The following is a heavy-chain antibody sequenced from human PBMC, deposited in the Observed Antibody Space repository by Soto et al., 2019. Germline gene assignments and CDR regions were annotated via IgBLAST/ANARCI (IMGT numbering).Heavy chain of an antibody. V-gene: IGHV3-30-3*01. Sequence: QVQLVESGGGVVQPWRSLRLSCAASGFTFSSYAMHWVRQAPGKGLEWVAVISYDGSNKYYADSVKGRFTISRDNSKNTLYLQMNSLRAEDTAVYYCARDCSGGSCYSSLVYWGQGTLVTVSS. CDR2: ISYDGSNK. CDR1: GFTFSSYA. CDR3: ARDCSGGSCYSSLVY. J-gene: IGHJ4*02. D-gene: IGHD2-15*01.